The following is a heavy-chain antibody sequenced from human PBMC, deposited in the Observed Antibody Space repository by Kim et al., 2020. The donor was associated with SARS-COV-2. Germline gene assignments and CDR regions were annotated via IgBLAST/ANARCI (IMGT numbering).Heavy chain of an antibody. V-gene: IGHV3-33*01. CDR3: SREAMVYFDY. J-gene: IGHJ4*02. CDR2: IWYDGSNK. D-gene: IGHD5-18*01. CDR1: GFTFSSYG. Sequence: GGSLRLSCAASGFTFSSYGMHWVRQAPGKGLEWVAVIWYDGSNKYYADSVKGRFTISRDNSKNSLYLQMNSLRAEDTAVYYCSREAMVYFDYWCQGTLVTGSS.